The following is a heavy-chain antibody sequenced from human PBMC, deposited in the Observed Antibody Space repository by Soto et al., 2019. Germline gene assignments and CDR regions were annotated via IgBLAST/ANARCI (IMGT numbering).Heavy chain of an antibody. CDR1: GDSVPSKSAA. CDR2: TYYRSKWYN. D-gene: IGHD6-19*01. CDR3: ARAPFGSGWYVYYFDA. V-gene: IGHV6-1*01. J-gene: IGHJ4*02. Sequence: SQTLSPTCAISGDSVPSKSAAWNWIRQSPSRGLEWLGRTYYRSKWYNDYAVSVQSRITINPDTSKNQFSLQLNSVTPEDTALYYCARAPFGSGWYVYYFDAWGQGTPVTVSS.